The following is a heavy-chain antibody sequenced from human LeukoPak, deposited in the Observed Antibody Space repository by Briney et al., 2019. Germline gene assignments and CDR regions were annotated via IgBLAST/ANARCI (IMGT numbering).Heavy chain of an antibody. Sequence: GGSLRLSCAASGFTFSDFYMSWIRQAPGKGLEWVSHISSSGATLYYADSVRGRFTISRDNGKNSLYLQMNSLRAEDTALYYCARRGVPNDYWGQGTLVTVSS. CDR2: ISSSGATL. V-gene: IGHV3-11*01. D-gene: IGHD1-26*01. CDR3: ARRGVPNDY. J-gene: IGHJ4*02. CDR1: GFTFSDFY.